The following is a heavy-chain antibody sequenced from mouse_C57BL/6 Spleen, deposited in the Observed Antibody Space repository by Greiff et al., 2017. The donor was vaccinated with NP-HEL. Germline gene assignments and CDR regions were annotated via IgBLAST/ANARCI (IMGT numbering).Heavy chain of an antibody. CDR1: GYSFTGYY. CDR3: ARRGTTVAFDY. CDR2: INPSTGGT. D-gene: IGHD1-1*01. J-gene: IGHJ2*01. V-gene: IGHV1-42*01. Sequence: EVKLMESGPELVKPGASVKISCKASGYSFTGYYMNWVKQSPEKSLEWIGEINPSTGGTTYNQKFKAKATLTVDKSSSTAYMQLKSLTSEDSAVYYCARRGTTVAFDYWGQGTTLTVSS.